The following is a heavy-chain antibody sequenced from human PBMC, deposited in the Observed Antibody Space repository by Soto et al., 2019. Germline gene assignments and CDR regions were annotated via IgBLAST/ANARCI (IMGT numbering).Heavy chain of an antibody. Sequence: QVQLQQWGAGLLKPSETLSLTCAVYGGSFSGYYWTWIRQPPGTGLEWIGEINHSGSTNYNPSLNLRVTISGDASKHQFSLKLTSVTAADTAVYYCARDKITGLFDYWGQGTLVTVSS. V-gene: IGHV4-34*01. CDR3: ARDKITGLFDY. D-gene: IGHD2-8*02. CDR2: INHSGST. J-gene: IGHJ4*02. CDR1: GGSFSGYY.